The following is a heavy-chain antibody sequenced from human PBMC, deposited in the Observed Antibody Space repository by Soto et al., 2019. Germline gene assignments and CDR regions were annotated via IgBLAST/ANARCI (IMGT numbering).Heavy chain of an antibody. CDR3: ATQGEGSTVTPVYFDY. J-gene: IGHJ4*02. CDR1: GFTFSSYE. V-gene: IGHV3-48*03. CDR2: ISSSGSTI. Sequence: EVQLVESGGGLVQPGGSLRLSCAASGFTFSSYEMNWVRQAPGKGLEWVSYISSSGSTIYYADSVNGRFTISRDNAKNSLYLQMNSLRAEDTAVYYCATQGEGSTVTPVYFDYWGQGTLVTVSS. D-gene: IGHD4-17*01.